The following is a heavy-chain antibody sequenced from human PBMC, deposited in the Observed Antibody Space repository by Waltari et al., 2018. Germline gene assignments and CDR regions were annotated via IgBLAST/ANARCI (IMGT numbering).Heavy chain of an antibody. V-gene: IGHV1-69*15. CDR3: ARDSGSYDVSDYFDY. J-gene: IGHJ4*02. D-gene: IGHD1-26*01. CDR1: GGTLSSYA. CDR2: IIPIFGTA. Sequence: QVQRVQSGAEVKKPGSSVKLSCKAAGGTLSSYAISWVRKAPGQVLEWMGRIIPIFGTANYAQKFQGRVTITADQSTSTAYMELSSLRSEDTAVYYCARDSGSYDVSDYFDYWGQGTLVTVSS.